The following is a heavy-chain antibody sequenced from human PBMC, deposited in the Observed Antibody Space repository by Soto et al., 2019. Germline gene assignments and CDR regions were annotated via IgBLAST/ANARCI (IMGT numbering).Heavy chain of an antibody. CDR1: SGSNSSGDYY. CDR2: IYHTGRD. CDR3: AREGRGKKAGYNGLVSLGY. Sequence: QVQLQESGPGLVKPSQTLSLTCTVASGSNSSGDYYWSWIRQPPGRGLEWIGYIYHTGRDYYEPSLKSRATISIDTSKNQFSLKLNSVTAADTAVYYCAREGRGKKAGYNGLVSLGYWGQGTLVTVSS. D-gene: IGHD2-2*02. V-gene: IGHV4-30-4*01. J-gene: IGHJ4*02.